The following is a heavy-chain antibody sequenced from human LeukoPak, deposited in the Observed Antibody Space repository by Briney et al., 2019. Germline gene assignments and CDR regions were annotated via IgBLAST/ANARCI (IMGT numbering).Heavy chain of an antibody. CDR3: ARLGDNTAFDY. Sequence: GESLQISCKGSGYSFTNYWIGWVRQMPGKGLEWMGIISPGDSDTRYSPSFQGQVTFSADKSISTAYLQWSSLRASDTAMYYCARLGDNTAFDYWGQGTLVPVSS. CDR1: GYSFTNYW. D-gene: IGHD5-18*01. J-gene: IGHJ4*02. CDR2: ISPGDSDT. V-gene: IGHV5-51*01.